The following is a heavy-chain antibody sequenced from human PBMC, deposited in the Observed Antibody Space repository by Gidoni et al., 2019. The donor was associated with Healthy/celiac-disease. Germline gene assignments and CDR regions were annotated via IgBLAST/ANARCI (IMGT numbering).Heavy chain of an antibody. CDR1: GGPISSGGYF. Sequence: QVQLKESGPGLVTPSQTLSLTCTVSGGPISSGGYFWSWVRQHPGKGLEWIGSIYYSGSTYYNPSLKSRVSISVDKSKKQFSLKVSSVTAADTAVYYCARVTVTGGMDVWGQGTTVTVSS. J-gene: IGHJ6*02. D-gene: IGHD4-17*01. CDR2: IYYSGST. V-gene: IGHV4-31*03. CDR3: ARVTVTGGMDV.